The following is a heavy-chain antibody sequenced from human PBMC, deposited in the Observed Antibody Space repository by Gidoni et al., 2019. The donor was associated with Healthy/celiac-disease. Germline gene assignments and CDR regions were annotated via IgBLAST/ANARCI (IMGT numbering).Heavy chain of an antibody. V-gene: IGHV3-48*01. Sequence: EVQLVESGGGLVQPGGSLRLSCASSGFTFSSYTVNWVRQATGKGLEWVSYISSSSSTIYYADSVKGRFTISRDNAKNSLYLQMNSLRAEDTAVYYCARDSPRGAMVTGRPTTIDYWGQGTLVTVSS. J-gene: IGHJ4*02. CDR2: ISSSSSTI. D-gene: IGHD5-18*01. CDR3: ARDSPRGAMVTGRPTTIDY. CDR1: GFTFSSYT.